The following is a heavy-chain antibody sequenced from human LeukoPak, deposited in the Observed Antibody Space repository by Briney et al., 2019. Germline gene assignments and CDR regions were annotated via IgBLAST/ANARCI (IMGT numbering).Heavy chain of an antibody. D-gene: IGHD1-1*01. J-gene: IGHJ4*02. Sequence: GSLRLSCAASEFSVGSNYMTWVRQAPGKGLEWIGSIYHSGSTYYNPSLKSRVTISVDTSKNQFSLKLSSVTAADTAVYYCARATAGTTLFEGIDYWGQGTLVTVSS. CDR1: EFSVGSNY. V-gene: IGHV4-38-2*01. CDR3: ARATAGTTLFEGIDY. CDR2: IYHSGST.